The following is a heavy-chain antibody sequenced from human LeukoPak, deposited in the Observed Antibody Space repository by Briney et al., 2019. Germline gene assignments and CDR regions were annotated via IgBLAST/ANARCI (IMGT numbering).Heavy chain of an antibody. D-gene: IGHD1-26*01. V-gene: IGHV4-61*08. CDR2: IYYSGST. CDR3: ARPLYSGSYGDDAFDI. Sequence: SETLSLTCAVSGGSISSGGYSWSWIRQPPGKGLEWIGYIYYSGSTNYNPSLKSRVTISVDTSKNQFSLKLSSVTAADTAVYYCARPLYSGSYGDDAFDIWGQGTMVTVSS. J-gene: IGHJ3*02. CDR1: GGSISSGGYS.